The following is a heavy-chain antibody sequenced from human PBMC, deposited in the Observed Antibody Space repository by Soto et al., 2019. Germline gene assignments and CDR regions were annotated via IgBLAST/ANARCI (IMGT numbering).Heavy chain of an antibody. CDR2: IKQDGSEK. J-gene: IGHJ4*02. CDR3: GRLALGAAGGTF. CDR1: GFTFSSYY. D-gene: IGHD6-13*01. V-gene: IGHV3-7*03. Sequence: EVQLVESGEGLVQPGGSLRLSSVASGFTFSSYYMMWAREVPGRGLEWLAKIKQDGSEKSYVDSVRGRFTISRDNAKESVYLQMDSLRADDTAVYFCGRLALGAAGGTFWGQGTLVTVSS.